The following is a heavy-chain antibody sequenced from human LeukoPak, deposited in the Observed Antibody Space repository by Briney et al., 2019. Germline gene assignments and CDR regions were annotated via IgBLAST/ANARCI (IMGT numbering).Heavy chain of an antibody. Sequence: GGSLRLSCAASGFTFSSNEMNWVRQAPGKGLEWVSYISSSGSTIYYADSVKGRFTISRDNAKNSLYLQMNSLRAEDTAVYYCARVGYDFWSGYPRWRAFDYWGQGTLVTVSS. CDR3: ARVGYDFWSGYPRWRAFDY. D-gene: IGHD3-3*01. V-gene: IGHV3-48*03. CDR1: GFTFSSNE. J-gene: IGHJ4*02. CDR2: ISSSGSTI.